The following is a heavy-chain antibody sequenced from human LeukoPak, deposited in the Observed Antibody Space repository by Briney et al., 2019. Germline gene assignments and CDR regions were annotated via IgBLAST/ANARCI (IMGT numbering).Heavy chain of an antibody. D-gene: IGHD4-23*01. V-gene: IGHV3-23*01. CDR3: AKRSDYGGSGNYFDF. CDR2: ISGRDSNT. CDR1: GFTFSSYG. Sequence: PGGSLRLSCAASGFTFSSYGMSWVRQAPGKELEWVSTISGRDSNTYYADSVTGRFTISRDNSKNTLYLQMNSLRAEDTAVYYCAKRSDYGGSGNYFDFWGQGTPVTVSS. J-gene: IGHJ4*02.